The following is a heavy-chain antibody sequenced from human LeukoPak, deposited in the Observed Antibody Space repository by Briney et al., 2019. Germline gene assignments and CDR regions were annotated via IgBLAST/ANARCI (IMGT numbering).Heavy chain of an antibody. D-gene: IGHD1-26*01. CDR3: ARDRGELRVWFDP. CDR2: ISAYNGNT. J-gene: IGHJ5*02. V-gene: IGHV1-18*01. CDR1: GYTFTSYG. Sequence: ASVKVSCKASGYTFTSYGISWVRQAPGQGLEWMGWISAYNGNTNYAQKLQGRVTMTTDTSTSTASMELRSLVSDDTAVYYCARDRGELRVWFDPWGQGTLVTVSS.